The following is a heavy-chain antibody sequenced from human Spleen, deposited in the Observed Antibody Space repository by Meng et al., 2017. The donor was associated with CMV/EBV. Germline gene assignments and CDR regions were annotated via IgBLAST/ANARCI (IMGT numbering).Heavy chain of an antibody. Sequence: CAGSGFTFSDYYMSWIRQAPGKGLEWVSYISSSGSTIYYADSVKGRFTISRDNAKNSLYLQMNSLRAEDTAVYYCASGQGPRMWFDPWGQGTLVTVSS. V-gene: IGHV3-11*01. CDR3: ASGQGPRMWFDP. CDR2: ISSSGSTI. D-gene: IGHD2/OR15-2a*01. J-gene: IGHJ5*02. CDR1: GFTFSDYY.